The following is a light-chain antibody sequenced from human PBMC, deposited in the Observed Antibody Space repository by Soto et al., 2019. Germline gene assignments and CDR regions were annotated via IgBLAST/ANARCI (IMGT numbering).Light chain of an antibody. Sequence: QLVLTQPASVSGSPGQSITISCTGSSSDVGGYNFVSWFQQHPGKAPKLIIYEVNNRPSGVSNRFSASKSGNTASLTISGLQAEDEADYYCGSYSNTATRVFGGGTQLTVL. V-gene: IGLV2-14*01. J-gene: IGLJ7*01. CDR3: GSYSNTATRV. CDR1: SSDVGGYNF. CDR2: EVN.